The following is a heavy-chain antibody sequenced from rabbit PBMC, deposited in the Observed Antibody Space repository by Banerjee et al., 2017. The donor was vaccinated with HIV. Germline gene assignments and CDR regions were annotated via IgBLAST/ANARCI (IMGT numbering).Heavy chain of an antibody. V-gene: IGHV1S40*01. CDR1: GFSFSSSYY. CDR2: IHVGGSGSS. CDR3: ARDRGYSSGGFRL. Sequence: QSLEESGGGLVKPGASLTLTCTASGFSFSSSYYMCWVRQAPGKGLEWIACIHVGGSGSSYYASWAKGRFTISKSSSTTVTLQMTSLTAADTATYFCARDRGYSSGGFRLWGPGTLVTVS. D-gene: IGHD4-1*01. J-gene: IGHJ4*01.